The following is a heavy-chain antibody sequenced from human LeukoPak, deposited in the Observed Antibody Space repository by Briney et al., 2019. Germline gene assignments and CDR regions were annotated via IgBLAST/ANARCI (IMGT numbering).Heavy chain of an antibody. J-gene: IGHJ4*02. V-gene: IGHV3-48*03. CDR3: ARERGSGRYKEGIFDY. Sequence: PGGSLRLSCAASGFTFSSYEMNWVRQAPGKGLEWVSYISSSGSTIYYADSVKGRFTISRDNAKNSLYLQMNSLRAEDTAVYYCARERGSGRYKEGIFDYWGQGTLVTVSS. CDR1: GFTFSSYE. CDR2: ISSSGSTI. D-gene: IGHD6-19*01.